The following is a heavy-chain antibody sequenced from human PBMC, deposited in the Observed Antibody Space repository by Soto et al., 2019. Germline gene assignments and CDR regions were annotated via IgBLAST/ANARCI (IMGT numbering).Heavy chain of an antibody. Sequence: PSETLSLTCAVYGGSFSGYYWSWIRQPPGKGLEWIGEINHSGSTNYNPSLKSRVTISVDTSKNQFSLKLSSVTAADTAVYYCARLGSITIFGVVPPFYYMDVWGKGTTVTVSS. CDR3: ARLGSITIFGVVPPFYYMDV. D-gene: IGHD3-3*01. CDR2: INHSGST. V-gene: IGHV4-34*01. CDR1: GGSFSGYY. J-gene: IGHJ6*03.